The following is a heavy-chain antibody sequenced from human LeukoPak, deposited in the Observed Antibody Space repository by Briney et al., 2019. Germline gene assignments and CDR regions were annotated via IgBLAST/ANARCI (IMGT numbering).Heavy chain of an antibody. CDR1: GGSFSGYY. V-gene: IGHV4-34*01. J-gene: IGHJ4*02. CDR3: ASSVLLLWLGELLLGFDY. Sequence: SETLSLTCAVYGGSFSGYYWSWIRQPPGKGLEWIGEINHSGSTNYNPSLKSRVTISVDTSKNQFSLKLSSVTAADTAVYYCASSVLLLWLGELLLGFDYWGQGTLVTVSS. CDR2: INHSGST. D-gene: IGHD3-10*01.